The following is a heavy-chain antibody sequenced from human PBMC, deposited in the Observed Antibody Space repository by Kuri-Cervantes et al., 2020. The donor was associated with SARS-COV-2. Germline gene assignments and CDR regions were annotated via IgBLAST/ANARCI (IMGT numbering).Heavy chain of an antibody. CDR3: ATSYGGSGSYYYGMDV. Sequence: SETLSLTCTVSGGSISSYYWSWIRQPAGKGLEWIGRIYTRGSTNYNPSLKSRVTTSVDTSKNQFSLKLSSVTAADTAVYYCATSYGGSGSYYYGMDVWGQGTTVTVSS. J-gene: IGHJ6*02. V-gene: IGHV4-4*07. CDR2: IYTRGST. CDR1: GGSISSYY. D-gene: IGHD3-10*01.